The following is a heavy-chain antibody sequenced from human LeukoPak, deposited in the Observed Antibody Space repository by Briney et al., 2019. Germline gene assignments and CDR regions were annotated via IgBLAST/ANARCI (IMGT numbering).Heavy chain of an antibody. CDR2: ISSGSSTT. D-gene: IGHD3-9*01. CDR1: GFTFGTHS. Sequence: GGSLRLSCTASGFTFGTHSMNWVRQAPGKGLEWVSYISSGSSTTYYADFVKGRFTISRDDVKNSLHLQMNSLRPEDTAVYFCAREQITGYYSFDMWGQGTMVTVSS. CDR3: AREQITGYYSFDM. J-gene: IGHJ3*02. V-gene: IGHV3-48*01.